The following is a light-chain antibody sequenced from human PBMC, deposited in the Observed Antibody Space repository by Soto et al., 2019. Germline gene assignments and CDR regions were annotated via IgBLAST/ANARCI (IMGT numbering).Light chain of an antibody. Sequence: EIVMTQSPATLSVSPGDRATLSCRASQSVSSSLAWYQQIPGQAPRLLIYDASTRATGIPARFGGSGSGTELTLTISRLKSEDFAVYYCQQYNNWPPLTFGGGTKVELK. V-gene: IGKV3-15*01. CDR1: QSVSSS. CDR2: DAS. CDR3: QQYNNWPPLT. J-gene: IGKJ4*01.